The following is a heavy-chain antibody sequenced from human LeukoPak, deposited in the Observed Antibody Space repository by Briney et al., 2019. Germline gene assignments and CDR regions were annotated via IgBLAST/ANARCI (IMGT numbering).Heavy chain of an antibody. CDR3: AKVPPLYSSGSGHY. Sequence: GSSVKVSCKASGGTFSSYAISWVRQAPGQGLEWMGGIIPIFGTANYAQKFQGRVTITADESTSTAYMELSSLRSEDTAVYYCAKVPPLYSSGSGHYWGQGTLVTVSS. D-gene: IGHD6-19*01. CDR2: IIPIFGTA. CDR1: GGTFSSYA. V-gene: IGHV1-69*01. J-gene: IGHJ4*02.